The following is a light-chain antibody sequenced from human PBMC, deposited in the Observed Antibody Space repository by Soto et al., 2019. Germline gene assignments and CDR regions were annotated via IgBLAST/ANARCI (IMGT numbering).Light chain of an antibody. J-gene: IGLJ3*02. CDR3: CSYAGSYTWL. V-gene: IGLV2-11*01. CDR1: SSDVGGYNF. Sequence: QSVLTQPRSVSGSPGQSVTISCTGTSSDVGGYNFVSWYQQHPGKAPKFIIYDVNKRPSGVPDRFSGSKSGNTASLTISGLQAEDEADYYCCSYAGSYTWLFGGGTKVTVL. CDR2: DVN.